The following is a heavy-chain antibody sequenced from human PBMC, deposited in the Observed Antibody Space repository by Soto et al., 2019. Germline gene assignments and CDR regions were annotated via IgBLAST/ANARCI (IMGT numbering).Heavy chain of an antibody. J-gene: IGHJ6*02. D-gene: IGHD3-3*01. CDR3: ARDSVKLDVWSPRNYYYGMDV. CDR1: GGTFSSYA. V-gene: IGHV1-69*01. CDR2: IIPIFGTA. Sequence: QVQLVQSGAEVKKPGSSVKVSCKASGGTFSSYAISWVRQAPGQGLEWMGGIIPIFGTANYAQKFQGRVTITADESTSTAYMELSSLRSEDTAVYYCARDSVKLDVWSPRNYYYGMDVWGQGTTVTVSS.